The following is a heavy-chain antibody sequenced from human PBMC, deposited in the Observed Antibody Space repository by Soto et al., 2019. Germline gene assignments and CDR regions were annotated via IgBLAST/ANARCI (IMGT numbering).Heavy chain of an antibody. CDR1: GFTFSDYY. CDR2: ISSSSSYT. J-gene: IGHJ6*02. CDR3: ARDLGYCSGGSCHGSYYGMDV. V-gene: IGHV3-11*06. Sequence: PGGSLRLSCAASGFTFSDYYMSWIRQAPGKGLEWVSYISSSSSYTNYADSVKGRFTISRDNAKNSLYLQMNSLRAEDTAVYYCARDLGYCSGGSCHGSYYGMDVWGQGTTVTVS. D-gene: IGHD2-15*01.